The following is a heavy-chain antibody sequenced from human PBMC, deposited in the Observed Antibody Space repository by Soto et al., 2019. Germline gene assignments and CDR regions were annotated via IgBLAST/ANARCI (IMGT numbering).Heavy chain of an antibody. Sequence: GGSLRLSCAASGFTFSSYAMSWVRQAPGKGLEWVSAISGSGGSTYYADSVKGRFTISRDNSKNTLYLQMNSLRAEDTAVYYCAKVPVDQWLVNGYYFDYWGQGTLVTVSS. V-gene: IGHV3-23*01. CDR2: ISGSGGST. CDR1: GFTFSSYA. J-gene: IGHJ4*02. CDR3: AKVPVDQWLVNGYYFDY. D-gene: IGHD6-19*01.